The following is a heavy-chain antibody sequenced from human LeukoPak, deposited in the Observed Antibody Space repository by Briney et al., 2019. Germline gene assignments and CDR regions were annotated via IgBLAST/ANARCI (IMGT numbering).Heavy chain of an antibody. D-gene: IGHD1-26*01. Sequence: GASVKVSCKASGYTFTSYDINWVRQATGQGLEWMGWMNPNSGNTGYAQKFQGRVTMTRNTSISTAYMELSSLRSEDTAVYYCARGLGGATTFYYYYYGMDVWAKGPRSPSP. V-gene: IGHV1-8*01. CDR2: MNPNSGNT. J-gene: IGHJ6*02. CDR3: ARGLGGATTFYYYYYGMDV. CDR1: GYTFTSYD.